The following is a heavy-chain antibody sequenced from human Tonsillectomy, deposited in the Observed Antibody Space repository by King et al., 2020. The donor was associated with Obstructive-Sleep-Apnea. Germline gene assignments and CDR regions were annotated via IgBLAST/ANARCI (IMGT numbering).Heavy chain of an antibody. Sequence: VQLVESGGGLVQPGGSLRLSCAASGFTFRNYWMSWVRQAPGKGPEGVANIRKDGSEESYSDSVKGRFTISRNNAHNLLFLQMNSLGTEDTAVYYCARVARGERRDDFFDFWGQGTRVTVSS. J-gene: IGHJ4*02. V-gene: IGHV3-7*03. CDR3: ARVARGERRDDFFDF. CDR2: IRKDGSEE. D-gene: IGHD3-3*01. CDR1: GFTFRNYW.